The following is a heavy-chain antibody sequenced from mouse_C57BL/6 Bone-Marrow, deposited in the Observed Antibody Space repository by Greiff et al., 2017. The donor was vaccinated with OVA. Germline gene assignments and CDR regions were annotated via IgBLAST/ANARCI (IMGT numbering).Heavy chain of an antibody. CDR1: GYAFSSSW. CDR2: IYPGDGDT. D-gene: IGHD2-2*01. CDR3: ARYLYGYDGYFGV. Sequence: QVQLKESGPELVKPGASVKISCKASGYAFSSSWMNWVKQRPGKGLEWIGRIYPGDGDTNYNGKFKGKATLTADKSSSTAYMQLSSLTSEDSAVYFCARYLYGYDGYFGVWGTGTTVTVSS. V-gene: IGHV1-82*01. J-gene: IGHJ1*03.